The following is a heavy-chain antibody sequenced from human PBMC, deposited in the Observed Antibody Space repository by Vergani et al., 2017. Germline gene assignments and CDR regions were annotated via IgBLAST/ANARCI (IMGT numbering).Heavy chain of an antibody. V-gene: IGHV3-30*02. J-gene: IGHJ5*02. D-gene: IGHD1/OR15-1a*01. CDR2: IRYDGSNP. Sequence: QEQLLQSGGGVVQPGGSLRLSCIGSGYTFGHFDMHWVRQAPGKGLAWVAFIRYDGSNPQYIDSVKGRFTISRDTSKNAVYLEMTSLRVEDTAFYYCGKTQGTMVGSWYFDPRGLGIMVTVSS. CDR1: GYTFGHFD. CDR3: GKTQGTMVGSWYFDP.